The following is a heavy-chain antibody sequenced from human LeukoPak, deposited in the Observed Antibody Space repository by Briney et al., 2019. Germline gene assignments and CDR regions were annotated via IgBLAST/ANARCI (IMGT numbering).Heavy chain of an antibody. CDR1: GFNFNAYS. CDR2: ISRASESV. J-gene: IGHJ5*02. Sequence: GGSLRLSCAASGFNFNAYSMAWVRQAPGKGLEWVSIISRASESVFYADSVKGRFTISRDNAKNSLYLQMNGLRADDTAAYYCARGATDTTRWFDPWGQGTLVTVSS. CDR3: ARGATDTTRWFDP. V-gene: IGHV3-21*01. D-gene: IGHD1-7*01.